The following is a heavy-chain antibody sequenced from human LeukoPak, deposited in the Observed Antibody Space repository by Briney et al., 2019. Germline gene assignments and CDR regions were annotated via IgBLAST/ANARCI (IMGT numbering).Heavy chain of an antibody. V-gene: IGHV3-7*03. J-gene: IGHJ4*02. CDR3: ATLLTCGGDCLNYFDY. CDR2: IKQDGSEK. CDR1: GFTFSSYW. Sequence: PGGSLRLSCAASGFTFSSYWMSWVRQAPGKGLEWVANIKQDGSEKYYVDSVKGRFTISRDNAKNSLYLQMNSLRSEDTAVYYCATLLTCGGDCLNYFDYWGQGTLVTVSS. D-gene: IGHD2-21*02.